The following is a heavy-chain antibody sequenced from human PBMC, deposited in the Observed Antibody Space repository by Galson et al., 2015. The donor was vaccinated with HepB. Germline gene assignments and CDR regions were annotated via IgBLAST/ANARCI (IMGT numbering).Heavy chain of an antibody. CDR3: ARGETGSYWMGSDY. Sequence: LRLSCAASGFTFSSYAMNWVRQAPGRGLEWVSAISDGGGSTKYADSVKGHFTISRDNSKNTLYLQMNSLRAEDTAVYYCARGETGSYWMGSDYWGQGTLVTVSS. D-gene: IGHD1-26*01. CDR2: ISDGGGST. V-gene: IGHV3-23*01. J-gene: IGHJ4*02. CDR1: GFTFSSYA.